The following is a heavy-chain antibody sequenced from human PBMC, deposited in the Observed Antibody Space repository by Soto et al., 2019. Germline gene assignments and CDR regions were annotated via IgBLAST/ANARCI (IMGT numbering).Heavy chain of an antibody. CDR3: ASHQWLAPV. Sequence: QVQLVESGGGVVEPGRSLRLSCAASGFPFSNYGMHWVRQAPGKGLEWVAVISFDGHNQDYADSVKGRFTISRDNSKSTLYLQMNSLSAEDTAVYYGASHQWLAPVWGQVTLFTVSS. D-gene: IGHD6-19*01. CDR1: GFPFSNYG. J-gene: IGHJ4*02. CDR2: ISFDGHNQ. V-gene: IGHV3-30*03.